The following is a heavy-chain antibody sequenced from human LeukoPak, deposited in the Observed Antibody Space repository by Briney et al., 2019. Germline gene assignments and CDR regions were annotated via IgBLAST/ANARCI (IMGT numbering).Heavy chain of an antibody. D-gene: IGHD2-8*01. CDR3: ARRMVWELPDS. J-gene: IGHJ4*02. V-gene: IGHV4-59*08. CDR1: GVSISSDY. Sequence: SETLSLTCTVSGVSISSDYWSWIRQPPGKGLEYIGHIYYNGGADYNPSLKSRVTMSVETSRNQFSLILTSVTAADTAIYYCARRMVWELPDSWGQGTPLTVSS. CDR2: IYYNGGA.